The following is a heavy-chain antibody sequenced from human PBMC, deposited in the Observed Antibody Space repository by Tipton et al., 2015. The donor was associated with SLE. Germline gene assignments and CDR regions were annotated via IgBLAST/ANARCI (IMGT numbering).Heavy chain of an antibody. CDR1: GFSFTTYW. CDR2: ISPSGGSA. Sequence: GSLRLSCVASGFSFTTYWMTWVRQAPGKGLEWVSTISPSGGSAYYADSVKGRFTISRDTSNNTLSLQLASLRAEDTAIYYCARRSYGANDYWGQGTLVTVSS. V-gene: IGHV3-23*01. D-gene: IGHD4-17*01. CDR3: ARRSYGANDY. J-gene: IGHJ4*02.